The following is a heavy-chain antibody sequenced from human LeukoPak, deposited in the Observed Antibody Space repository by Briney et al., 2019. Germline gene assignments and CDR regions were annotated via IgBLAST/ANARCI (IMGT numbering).Heavy chain of an antibody. J-gene: IGHJ3*02. CDR3: AGLLLREYYYNSGVLGAFDI. V-gene: IGHV4-34*01. Sequence: SETLSLTCAVYGGPFSGYYWSWIRQPPGKGLEWIGEINHGGSTNYNPSIKSRVTISVHTTKNQSSLKLSSVTAADTAEFYFAGLLLREYYYNSGVLGAFDIWGQGKIVTLSS. CDR2: INHGGST. D-gene: IGHD3-22*01. CDR1: GGPFSGYY.